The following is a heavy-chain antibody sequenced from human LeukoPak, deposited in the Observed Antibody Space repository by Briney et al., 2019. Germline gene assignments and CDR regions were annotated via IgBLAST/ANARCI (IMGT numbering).Heavy chain of an antibody. CDR2: ISYSGST. D-gene: IGHD5-24*01. CDR1: GGSISSYY. Sequence: SETLSLTCTVSGGSISSYYWSWIRQPPGKGLEWIASISYSGSTYSNPSLKSRVNISVDTSKNHFSLNLSSVTAADTAVYYCARHRVMATTYDAFDIWGQGTMVTVSS. J-gene: IGHJ3*02. CDR3: ARHRVMATTYDAFDI. V-gene: IGHV4-39*01.